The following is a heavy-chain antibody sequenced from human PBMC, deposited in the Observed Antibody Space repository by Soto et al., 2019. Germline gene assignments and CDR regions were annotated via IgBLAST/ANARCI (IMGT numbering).Heavy chain of an antibody. CDR3: ARAPRRFLRSWYYFYY. D-gene: IGHD6-13*01. CDR1: GGSFSGYY. J-gene: IGHJ4*02. CDR2: INHSGST. V-gene: IGHV4-34*01. Sequence: SETLSLTCAVYGGSFSGYYWSWIRQPPGKGLEWIGEINHSGSTNYNPSLKSRVTISVDTSKNQFSLKLSSVTAADTAVYYCARAPRRFLRSWYYFYYWGQGTLVTVSS.